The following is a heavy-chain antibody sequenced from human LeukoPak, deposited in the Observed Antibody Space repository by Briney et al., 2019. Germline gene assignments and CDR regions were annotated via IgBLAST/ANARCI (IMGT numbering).Heavy chain of an antibody. V-gene: IGHV3-30*02. CDR3: ARDFAGWGYFDL. D-gene: IGHD3-9*01. Sequence: GGSLRLSCAASGFTFSSYGMHWVRQAPGKGLEWVAFIRYDGSNKYYADSVKGRFTISRDNAKNSLYLQMNSLRAEDTAVYYCARDFAGWGYFDLWGRGTQVTVSS. CDR2: IRYDGSNK. J-gene: IGHJ2*01. CDR1: GFTFSSYG.